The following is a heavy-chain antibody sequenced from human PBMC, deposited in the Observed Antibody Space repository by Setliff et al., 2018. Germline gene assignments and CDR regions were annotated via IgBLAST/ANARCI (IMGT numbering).Heavy chain of an antibody. V-gene: IGHV4-59*01. CDR3: ARLSWDGLRYHGLDV. D-gene: IGHD3-10*01. CDR1: GVSISNYY. J-gene: IGHJ6*02. Sequence: SETLSLTCNVSGVSISNYYWSWIRQPPGKGLECIGYIQKSGGTNYNPSLKSRVTISVDTSTDQFSLKLRSVTAADTAVYYCARLSWDGLRYHGLDVWGQGTTVTVSS. CDR2: IQKSGGT.